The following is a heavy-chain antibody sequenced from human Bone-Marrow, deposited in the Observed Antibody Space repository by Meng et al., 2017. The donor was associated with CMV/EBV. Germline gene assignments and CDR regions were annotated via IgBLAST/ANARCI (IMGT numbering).Heavy chain of an antibody. D-gene: IGHD2-2*01. Sequence: GESLKISCAASGFTFMNYAMSWVRQAPGKGLEWVSSISGSGVNTYSADSVEGRFTISRDNSKNTLYLQMNSLRAEDTARYYCVKYCSSARCYNNNTRALDFWGQGTLVTVSS. J-gene: IGHJ4*02. CDR1: GFTFMNYA. CDR2: ISGSGVNT. V-gene: IGHV3-23*01. CDR3: VKYCSSARCYNNNTRALDF.